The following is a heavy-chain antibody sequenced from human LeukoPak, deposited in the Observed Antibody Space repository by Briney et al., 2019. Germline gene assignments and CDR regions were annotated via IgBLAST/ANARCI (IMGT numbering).Heavy chain of an antibody. CDR3: ARVALTAAGTMWANSHFDY. CDR2: INPNSGGT. CDR1: GYTFTGYY. J-gene: IGHJ4*02. Sequence: ASVKVSCKASGYTFTGYYMHWVRQAPGQGLEWMGWINPNSGGTNYAQKFQGRVTMTRDTSISTAYMELGRLRSDDTAVYYCARVALTAAGTMWANSHFDYWGQGTLVTVSS. D-gene: IGHD6-13*01. V-gene: IGHV1-2*02.